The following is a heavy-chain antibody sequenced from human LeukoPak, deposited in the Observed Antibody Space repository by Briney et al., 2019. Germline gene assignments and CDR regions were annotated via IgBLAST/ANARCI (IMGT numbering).Heavy chain of an antibody. V-gene: IGHV4-34*01. CDR3: ARGLRDTATATFDY. D-gene: IGHD5-18*01. CDR1: GGSFSGYY. J-gene: IGHJ4*02. CDR2: INHSGST. Sequence: SETLSLTCAVYGGSFSGYYWSWIRQPPGKGLEWIGEINHSGSTNYNPSLKSRVTISVDTSKNQFSLKLSSVTAADTAVYYCARGLRDTATATFDYWGQGTLVTVSS.